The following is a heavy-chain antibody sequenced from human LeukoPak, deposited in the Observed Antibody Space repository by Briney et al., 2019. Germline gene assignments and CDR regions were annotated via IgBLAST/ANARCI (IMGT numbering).Heavy chain of an antibody. CDR1: GGSISSSNW. Sequence: PLGTLSLTCAVSGGSISSSNWWSWVRQPPGKGLEWIGEIYHSGSTNYNPSLKSRVTISVDKSKNQFSLKLSSVTAADTAVYYCARGTDNYGSAMKYWGQGTLVTISS. V-gene: IGHV4-4*02. J-gene: IGHJ4*02. D-gene: IGHD3-10*01. CDR3: ARGTDNYGSAMKY. CDR2: IYHSGST.